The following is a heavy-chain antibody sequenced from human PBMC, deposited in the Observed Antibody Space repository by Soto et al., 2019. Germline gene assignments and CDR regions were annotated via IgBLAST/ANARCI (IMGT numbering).Heavy chain of an antibody. D-gene: IGHD2-2*01. J-gene: IGHJ3*02. CDR3: ARVRGYCSSTSCYDAFDI. CDR2: IKQDGSEK. V-gene: IGHV3-7*01. CDR1: GFTFSSYW. Sequence: GGSLRLSCAASGFTFSSYWMSWVRQAPGKGLEWVANIKQDGSEKYYVDSVKGRFTISRDNAKNSLNLKMNSLRAEDTAVYYCARVRGYCSSTSCYDAFDIWGQGTMVTVSS.